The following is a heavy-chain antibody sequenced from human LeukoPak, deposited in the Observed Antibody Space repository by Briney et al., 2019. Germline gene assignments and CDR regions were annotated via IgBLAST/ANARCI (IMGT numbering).Heavy chain of an antibody. D-gene: IGHD3-3*01. CDR1: GGSISSGDYY. J-gene: IGHJ4*02. CDR2: IYYSGST. V-gene: IGHV4-30-4*08. Sequence: SQTLSLTCTVSGGSISSGDYYWSWIRQPPGKGLEWIGYIYYSGSTYYNPSLKSRVTISVDTSKNQLSLKLSSVTAADTAVYYCARQVLEWLLPAFDYWGQGTLVTVSS. CDR3: ARQVLEWLLPAFDY.